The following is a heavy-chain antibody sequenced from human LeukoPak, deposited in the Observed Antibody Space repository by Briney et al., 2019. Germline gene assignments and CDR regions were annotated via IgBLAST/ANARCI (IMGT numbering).Heavy chain of an antibody. CDR1: GFTFSSYA. CDR2: ISYDGSNK. D-gene: IGHD1-26*01. J-gene: IGHJ3*02. CDR3: ARGWELLRAAFDI. Sequence: GRSLRLSCAASGFTFSSYAMHWVRQAPGKGLEWVAVISYDGSNKYYADSVKGRFTISRDNSKNTLYLQMNSLRAEDTAVYYCARGWELLRAAFDIWGQGTMVTVSS. V-gene: IGHV3-30*07.